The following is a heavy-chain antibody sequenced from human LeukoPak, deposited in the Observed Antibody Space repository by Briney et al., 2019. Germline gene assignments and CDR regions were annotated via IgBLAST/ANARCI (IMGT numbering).Heavy chain of an antibody. CDR2: IYYSGST. CDR3: ARGQREYYDFWSGYVDY. V-gene: IGHV4-30-4*08. J-gene: IGHJ4*02. CDR1: GGSFSGYY. Sequence: PSETLSLTCAVYGGSFSGYYWSWIRQPPGKGLEWIGYIYYSGSTYYNPSLKSRVTISVDTSKNQFSLKLSSVTAADTAVYYCARGQREYYDFWSGYVDYWGQGTLVTVSS. D-gene: IGHD3-3*01.